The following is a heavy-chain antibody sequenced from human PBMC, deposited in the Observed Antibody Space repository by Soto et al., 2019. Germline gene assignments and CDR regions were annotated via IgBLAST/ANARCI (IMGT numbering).Heavy chain of an antibody. D-gene: IGHD5-18*01. J-gene: IGHJ4*02. Sequence: GGSLRLSCVASAFSFTNAWMSWVRQAPGKGLEWVGRIKSITDGGTTDYAAPVKGRFTISRDDSNNTLYLQMNSLKTEDTAVYYCSTGRSTYGLDSWGQGT. CDR1: AFSFTNAW. CDR2: IKSITDGGTT. CDR3: STGRSTYGLDS. V-gene: IGHV3-15*01.